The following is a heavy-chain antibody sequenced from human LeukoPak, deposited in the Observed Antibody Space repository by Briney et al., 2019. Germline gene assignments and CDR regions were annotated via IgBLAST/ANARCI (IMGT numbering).Heavy chain of an antibody. J-gene: IGHJ4*02. CDR3: AREGTGEEFDY. CDR2: ISSSGSYR. D-gene: IGHD7-27*01. Sequence: GGSLRLSCAASGFTFSSYSMNWVRQAPGKGLEWVSSISSSGSYRYYADSVKGRFTISRDDAQSSLYLQMNSLRAEDTAVYYCAREGTGEEFDYWGQGTLVTVSS. V-gene: IGHV3-21*01. CDR1: GFTFSSYS.